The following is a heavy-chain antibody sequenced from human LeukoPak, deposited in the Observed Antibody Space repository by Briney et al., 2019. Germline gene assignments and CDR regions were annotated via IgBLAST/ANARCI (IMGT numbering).Heavy chain of an antibody. CDR3: ARGLTGDSSGYYYYYYYMDV. CDR1: GGSISSHY. D-gene: IGHD3-22*01. J-gene: IGHJ6*03. V-gene: IGHV4-59*11. Sequence: SETLSLTCTVSGGSISSHYWSWIRQPPGKGLEWIGYIYYSGSTNYNPSLKSRVTISVDTSKNQFSLKLSSVTAADTAVYYCARGLTGDSSGYYYYYYYMDVWGKGTTVTVSS. CDR2: IYYSGST.